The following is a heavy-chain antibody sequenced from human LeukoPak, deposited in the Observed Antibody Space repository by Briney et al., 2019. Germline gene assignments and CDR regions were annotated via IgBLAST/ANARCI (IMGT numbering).Heavy chain of an antibody. CDR2: ISHSGSS. CDR1: GWSFSGYY. J-gene: IGHJ4*02. CDR3: ARGFKTISMDY. Sequence: SETLSLTCAVYGWSFSGYYWSWIRQSPGKGLEWIGEISHSGSSAKNPSLGSRVTISVDTSKNQFSLKLSSVTAADTAVYHCARGFKTISMDYWGQGTLVTVSS. D-gene: IGHD1-7*01. V-gene: IGHV4-34*01.